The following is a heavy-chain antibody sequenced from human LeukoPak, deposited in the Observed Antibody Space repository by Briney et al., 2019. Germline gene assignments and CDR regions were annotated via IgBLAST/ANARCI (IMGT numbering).Heavy chain of an antibody. CDR2: IYYSGST. J-gene: IGHJ4*02. Sequence: SETLSLTCTVSGGSISSYYWSWIRQPPGKGLEWIGYIYYSGSTKYNPSLKSRVTISVDTSKNQFSLKLSSVTAADTAVYYCARANTAMVLDYWGQGTLVTVSS. CDR1: GGSISSYY. V-gene: IGHV4-59*01. D-gene: IGHD5-18*01. CDR3: ARANTAMVLDY.